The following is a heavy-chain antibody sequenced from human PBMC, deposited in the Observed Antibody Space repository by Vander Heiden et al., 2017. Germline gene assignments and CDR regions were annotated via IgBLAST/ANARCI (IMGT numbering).Heavy chain of an antibody. Sequence: EVHLVQSGAEVKKPGESLRISCQGYGYSFTSYWISWVRQMPGKGLEWMGRIDPSDSYTNYSPSFHGYVTISADKSISTAYLQWSSLKASHTAMYYCARHRGRDVYNLGLAFDIWFDVRMVTVSS. CDR1: GYSFTSYW. J-gene: IGHJ3*02. CDR2: IDPSDSYT. D-gene: IGHD3-16*01. V-gene: IGHV5-10-1*03. CDR3: ARHRGRDVYNLGLAFDI.